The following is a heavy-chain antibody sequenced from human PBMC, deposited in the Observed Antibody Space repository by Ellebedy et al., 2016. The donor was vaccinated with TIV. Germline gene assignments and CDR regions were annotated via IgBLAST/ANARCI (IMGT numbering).Heavy chain of an antibody. Sequence: GESLKISXAASGFTFDGYAIHWVRQAPGKGLEWVSSISGSSGGTYYADFVKGRFTISRDNSKNMLYLQMNSLRAEDTALYYCAKTGDDSDFWSGYGDWGQGTLVTVSS. J-gene: IGHJ4*02. CDR2: ISGSSGGT. D-gene: IGHD3-3*01. V-gene: IGHV3-23*01. CDR3: AKTGDDSDFWSGYGD. CDR1: GFTFDGYA.